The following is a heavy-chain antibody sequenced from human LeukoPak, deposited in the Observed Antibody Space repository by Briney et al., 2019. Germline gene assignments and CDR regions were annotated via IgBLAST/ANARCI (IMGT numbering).Heavy chain of an antibody. V-gene: IGHV4-61*02. Sequence: PSETLSLTCTVSGGSINSGSYYWSWIRQPAGEGLEWIGRIYTSGSTNYNPSLKSRVTMSVDTSKNQFSLKLSSVTAADTAVYYCAGSMVRGVRWRRWFDPWGQGTLVTVSS. J-gene: IGHJ5*02. CDR3: AGSMVRGVRWRRWFDP. D-gene: IGHD3-10*01. CDR1: GGSINSGSYY. CDR2: IYTSGST.